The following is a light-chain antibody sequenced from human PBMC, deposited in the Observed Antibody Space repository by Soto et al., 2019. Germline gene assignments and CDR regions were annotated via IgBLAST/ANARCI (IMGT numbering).Light chain of an antibody. CDR1: SSNIGAGYD. Sequence: QSVLTQPPSVSGAPGQRVTISCTGTSSNIGAGYDVHWYQHLPGTAPKLLIYGNTIRPSGVPDRFSGSKSGTSASLAITGLQAEDEADYYCQSYDRSLRGYVFGAGIKVTV. V-gene: IGLV1-40*01. CDR2: GNT. CDR3: QSYDRSLRGYV. J-gene: IGLJ1*01.